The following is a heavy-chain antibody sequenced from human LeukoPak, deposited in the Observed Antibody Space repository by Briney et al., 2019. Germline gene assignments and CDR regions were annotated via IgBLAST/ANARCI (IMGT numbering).Heavy chain of an antibody. D-gene: IGHD7-27*01. Sequence: GGSLRLSCAASGFSFSSYWMHWVRQAPGKGPVWVSLISNDESTIIYADSVKGRFTISRDNAKNTLYLQMSSLRAEDTAVYYCARDVGTWGQGTLVTVSS. CDR2: ISNDESTI. CDR3: ARDVGT. J-gene: IGHJ5*02. CDR1: GFSFSSYW. V-gene: IGHV3-74*01.